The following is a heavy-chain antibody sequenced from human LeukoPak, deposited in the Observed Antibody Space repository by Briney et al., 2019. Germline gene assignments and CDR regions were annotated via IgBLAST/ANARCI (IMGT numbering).Heavy chain of an antibody. CDR3: ARDTLGVTARAFDI. D-gene: IGHD2-21*02. CDR1: GDSISTNY. CDR2: ISGSGTT. V-gene: IGHV4-4*07. Sequence: PSETLSLTCSVPGDSISTNYWSWIRQPAGKGLEWIGRISGSGTTDYNPSLKSRVTMSVDTSKNQFSLKLTSVTAADTAVYYCARDTLGVTARAFDIWGQGTLVTVSS. J-gene: IGHJ3*02.